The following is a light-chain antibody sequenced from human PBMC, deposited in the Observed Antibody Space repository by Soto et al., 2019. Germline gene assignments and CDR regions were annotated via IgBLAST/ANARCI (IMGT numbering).Light chain of an antibody. CDR3: HVWDSSSDPLHV. CDR1: NIGSKS. J-gene: IGLJ1*01. V-gene: IGLV3-21*02. CDR2: DDS. Sequence: SYELTQPPSVSVAPGQTARITCGGNNIGSKSVHWYQQKPGQAPVLVVYDDSDRPSGIPGRFSGSNSGNTATLTISRVEAGDEADYYCHVWDSSSDPLHVFGTGTKLTVL.